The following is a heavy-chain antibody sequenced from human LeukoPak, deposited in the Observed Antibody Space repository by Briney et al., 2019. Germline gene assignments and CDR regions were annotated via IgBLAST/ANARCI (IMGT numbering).Heavy chain of an antibody. J-gene: IGHJ6*02. V-gene: IGHV3-11*04. CDR1: GFTFSDYY. CDR2: ICSSGSTI. Sequence: GGSLRLSCAVSGFTFSDYYMSWSRQAPGKGMERVSYICSSGSTIYYADSVKGRFTISRDNSKNTLYIQLNSLRAEDTAVYHCATHPPPAGPVSVYYYYGMDVWGQGTTVTVSS. D-gene: IGHD5/OR15-5a*01. CDR3: ATHPPPAGPVSVYYYYGMDV.